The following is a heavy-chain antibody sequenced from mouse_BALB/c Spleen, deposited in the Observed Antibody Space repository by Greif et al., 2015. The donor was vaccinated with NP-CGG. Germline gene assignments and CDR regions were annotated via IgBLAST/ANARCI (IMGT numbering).Heavy chain of an antibody. CDR3: ARDYYVSSYWYFDV. Sequence: VQLKESGGGLVQPGGSLRLSCATSGFTFSDFYMEWVRQPPGKRLEWIAASRNKANDYTTEYSASVKGRFIVSRDTSQSILYLQMNALRAEDTAIYYCARDYYVSSYWYFDVWGAGTTVTVSS. J-gene: IGHJ1*01. CDR2: SRNKANDYTT. V-gene: IGHV7-1*02. D-gene: IGHD1-1*01. CDR1: GFTFSDFY.